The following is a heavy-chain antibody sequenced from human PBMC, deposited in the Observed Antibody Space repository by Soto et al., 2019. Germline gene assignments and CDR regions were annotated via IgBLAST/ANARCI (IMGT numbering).Heavy chain of an antibody. CDR2: VYYSGTT. CDR3: AKDQTDVTLFDH. CDR1: GGSVSDKTYY. Sequence: SETLSLTCSVSGGSVSDKTYYWSWIRQPPGKGLEWIGYVYYSGTTNYNPSLKSRVSISVDTSQNQFSLRLNSVTAADTALYYCAKDQTDVTLFDHWGQGTLVTVSS. J-gene: IGHJ4*02. V-gene: IGHV4-61*01. D-gene: IGHD2-21*02.